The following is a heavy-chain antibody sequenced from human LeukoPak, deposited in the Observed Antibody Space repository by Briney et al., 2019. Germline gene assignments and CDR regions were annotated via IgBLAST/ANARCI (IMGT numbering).Heavy chain of an antibody. CDR1: GYTFTSYG. Sequence: ASVKVSCKASGYTFTSYGISWVRQAPGQGLEWMGWISAYNGNTNYAQKLQGRVTMTTDTSTSTAYMELRSLRSDDTAVYYCARYRTERYYYYGMDVWGQGTTVTVSS. D-gene: IGHD1-26*01. CDR3: ARYRTERYYYYGMDV. CDR2: ISAYNGNT. V-gene: IGHV1-18*01. J-gene: IGHJ6*02.